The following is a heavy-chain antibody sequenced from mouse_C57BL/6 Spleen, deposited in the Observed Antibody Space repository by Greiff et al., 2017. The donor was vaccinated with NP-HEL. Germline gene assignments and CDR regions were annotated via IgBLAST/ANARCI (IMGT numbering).Heavy chain of an antibody. Sequence: QVQLKESGAELVRPGASVKLSCKASGYTFTDYYINWVKQRPGQGLEWIARIYPGSGNTYYNEKFKGKATLTAEKSSSTAYMQLSSLTSEDSAVYFCARWSSWFEDWGKGTTLTVSS. CDR1: GYTFTDYY. CDR2: IYPGSGNT. D-gene: IGHD1-1*01. CDR3: ARWSSWFED. J-gene: IGHJ2*01. V-gene: IGHV1-76*01.